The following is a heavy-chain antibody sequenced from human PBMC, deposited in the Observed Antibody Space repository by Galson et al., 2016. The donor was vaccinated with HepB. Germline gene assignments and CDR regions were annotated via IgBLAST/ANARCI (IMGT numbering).Heavy chain of an antibody. CDR3: VQGSTAPAV. CDR1: GFTFNSYG. Sequence: SLRLSCAASGFTFNSYGMTWVCQAPGKGLEVVSSISRSGDSTDYADSVKGRFTISRDNSKNTLSLQMNSLRAEDTAVYYCVQGSTAPAVWGKGTTVTVSS. J-gene: IGHJ6*03. V-gene: IGHV3-23*01. D-gene: IGHD1-26*01. CDR2: ISRSGDST.